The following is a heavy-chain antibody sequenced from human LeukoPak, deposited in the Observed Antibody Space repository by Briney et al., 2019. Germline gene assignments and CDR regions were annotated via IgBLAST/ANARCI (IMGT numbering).Heavy chain of an antibody. V-gene: IGHV3-33*01. CDR3: ARDRHYYDSSGYYYLGQLDY. J-gene: IGHJ4*02. CDR2: IWYDGSNK. Sequence: SAGSLRLSCAASGFTFSSYGMHWVRQAPGKGLEWVAVIWYDGSNKYYADYVKGRFTISRDNSKNTLYLQMNSLRAEDTAVYYCARDRHYYDSSGYYYLGQLDYWGQGTLVTVSS. D-gene: IGHD3-22*01. CDR1: GFTFSSYG.